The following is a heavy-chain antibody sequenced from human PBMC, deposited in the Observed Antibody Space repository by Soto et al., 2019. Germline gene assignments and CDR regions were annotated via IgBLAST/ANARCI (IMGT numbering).Heavy chain of an antibody. CDR2: INTHNGNT. CDR1: GGTFSSYA. J-gene: IGHJ6*02. CDR3: TREGSAPYYYYGMDA. Sequence: ASVKVSCKASGGTFSSYAISWVRQAPGQGLEWLGWINTHNGNTNYAQNLQGRVIMTADTSTSTAYMELRSLRSDDTAIYYCTREGSAPYYYYGMDAWGQGTTVTVSS. V-gene: IGHV1-18*01. D-gene: IGHD3-10*01.